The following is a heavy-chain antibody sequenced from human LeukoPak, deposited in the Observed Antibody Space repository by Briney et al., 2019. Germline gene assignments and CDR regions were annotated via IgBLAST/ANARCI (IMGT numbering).Heavy chain of an antibody. CDR1: GFTFSSYE. J-gene: IGHJ4*02. CDR2: ISSSGSTI. Sequence: GGSLRLSCAASGFTFSSYEMNWVRQAPGKGLEWVSYISSSGSTIYYADSVKGRFTISRDNAKNSLYLQMNSLRAEDTAVYYCARDRDSGSYYAPIDYWGQGTLVTVSS. V-gene: IGHV3-48*03. CDR3: ARDRDSGSYYAPIDY. D-gene: IGHD1-26*01.